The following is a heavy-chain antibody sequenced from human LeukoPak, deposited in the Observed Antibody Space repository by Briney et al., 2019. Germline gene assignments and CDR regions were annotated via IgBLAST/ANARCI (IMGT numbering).Heavy chain of an antibody. CDR3: ARMNGDYGFSNYFYYGLDV. Sequence: SGTLSLTCTVSGASISGYYWNWIRQPPGKGLEWIGYMYYSGSTNYNPSFKSRVTMSGDTSKNELSLKLSSVTAADTAVYYCARMNGDYGFSNYFYYGLDVWGQGTTVTVSS. CDR1: GASISGYY. D-gene: IGHD4-17*01. J-gene: IGHJ6*02. CDR2: MYYSGST. V-gene: IGHV4-59*08.